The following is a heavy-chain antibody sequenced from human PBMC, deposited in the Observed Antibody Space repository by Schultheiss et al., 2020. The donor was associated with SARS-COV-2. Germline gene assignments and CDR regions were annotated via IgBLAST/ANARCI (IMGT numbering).Heavy chain of an antibody. CDR2: ISGSGGST. Sequence: GESLKISCAASGFTFSSYAMSWVRQAPGKGLEWVSAISGSGGSTYYADSVKGRFTISRDNSKNTLYLQMNSLRAEDTAVYYCAKVPLRVPAARDYYYMNVWGKGSAITVSS. J-gene: IGHJ6*03. CDR3: AKVPLRVPAARDYYYMNV. V-gene: IGHV3-23*01. CDR1: GFTFSSYA. D-gene: IGHD2-2*01.